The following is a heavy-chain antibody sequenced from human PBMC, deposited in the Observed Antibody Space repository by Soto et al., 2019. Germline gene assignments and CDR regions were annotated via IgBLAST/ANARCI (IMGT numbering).Heavy chain of an antibody. CDR3: ARSRLVDDYESSDAFDI. Sequence: GGSLRLSCAASGFTVSSNYMSWVRQAPGKGLEWVSVIYSCGSTYYADSVKGRFTISRDNSKNTLYLQMNSLRAEDTAVYYCARSRLVDDYESSDAFDIWGQGTMVTVSS. D-gene: IGHD4-17*01. CDR1: GFTVSSNY. CDR2: IYSCGST. J-gene: IGHJ3*02. V-gene: IGHV3-66*03.